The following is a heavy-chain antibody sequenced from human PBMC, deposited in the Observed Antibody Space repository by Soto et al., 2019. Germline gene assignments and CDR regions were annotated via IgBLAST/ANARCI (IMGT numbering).Heavy chain of an antibody. J-gene: IGHJ4*02. CDR1: GGPVSSSSYY. V-gene: IGHV4-39*01. CDR3: ANAYCSGGSCYSPFDY. D-gene: IGHD2-15*01. CDR2: IYYGGST. Sequence: SETLSLTCTVSGGPVSSSSYYWGWIRQPPGKGLEWIGSIYYGGSTYYNPSLKTRVTISVDASKNQFSLKLSSVTAADTATYYCANAYCSGGSCYSPFDYWGQGTLVTVSS.